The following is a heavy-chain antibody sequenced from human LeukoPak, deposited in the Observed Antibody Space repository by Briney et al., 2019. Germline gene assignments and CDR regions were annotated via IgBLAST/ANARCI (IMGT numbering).Heavy chain of an antibody. CDR3: ARRKMGATNYYYYYMDV. J-gene: IGHJ6*03. V-gene: IGHV5-51*06. D-gene: IGHD1-26*01. CDR1: GYSFTSYW. CDR2: IYPGDSDN. Sequence: GESLKISCKGSGYSFTSYWIGWVRQMPGKGLEWLGIIYPGDSDNRYSPSFQGQVTISVDKSISTAYLQWSSLKASDTAMYYCARRKMGATNYYYYYMDVWGKGTTVTVSS.